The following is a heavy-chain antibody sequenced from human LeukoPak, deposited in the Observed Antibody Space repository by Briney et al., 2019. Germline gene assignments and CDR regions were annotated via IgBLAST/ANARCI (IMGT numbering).Heavy chain of an antibody. Sequence: SETLSLTCTVSGGSITSHYWSWIRQLPGKGLEWIAYVLDSVRTKDNPSLQSRLTLSADTSKNQFSLRLSSVTAADTAVYYCATLKRGSIYGYFDFWGQGIKVTVSS. J-gene: IGHJ4*02. CDR2: VLDSVRT. D-gene: IGHD5-18*01. CDR3: ATLKRGSIYGYFDF. V-gene: IGHV4-59*11. CDR1: GGSITSHY.